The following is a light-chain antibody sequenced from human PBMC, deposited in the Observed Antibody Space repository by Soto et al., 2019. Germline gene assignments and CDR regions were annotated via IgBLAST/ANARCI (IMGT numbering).Light chain of an antibody. CDR1: QSVSSSY. CDR3: QHYGSSPRT. CDR2: DVS. J-gene: IGKJ3*01. V-gene: IGKV3-20*01. Sequence: EIVLTQSPGTLSLSPGERATLSCRASQSVSSSYLAWYQQKPGQAPRLLFYDVSRRATGVPDRFSGSGSGADFTLTISRPEPEDFAVYYCQHYGSSPRTFGPGTKVDIK.